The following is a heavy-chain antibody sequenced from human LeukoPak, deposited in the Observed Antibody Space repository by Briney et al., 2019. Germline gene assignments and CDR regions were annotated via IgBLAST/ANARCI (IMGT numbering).Heavy chain of an antibody. J-gene: IGHJ4*02. D-gene: IGHD4-11*01. CDR2: VSSSGNTI. CDR1: GFTFSSYE. V-gene: IGHV3-48*03. CDR3: AIGVWYYSNPYFDY. Sequence: QPGGSLRLSCAASGFTFSSYEMNWVRQAPGKGLEWVSYVSSSGNTIYYANSVKGRFTISRDNAKNSLSLQMNSLRAEDTAVYYCAIGVWYYSNPYFDYWGQGTLVTVSS.